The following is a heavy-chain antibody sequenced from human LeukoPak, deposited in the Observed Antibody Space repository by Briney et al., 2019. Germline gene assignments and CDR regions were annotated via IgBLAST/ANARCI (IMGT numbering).Heavy chain of an antibody. D-gene: IGHD2-15*01. J-gene: IGHJ4*02. CDR2: IIPILGIA. Sequence: SVKVSCKASGYTFTSYGISWVRQAPGQGLEWMGRIIPILGIANYAQKFQGRVTITADKSTSTAYMELSSLRSEDTAVYYCARKLGYCSGGSCYNREYYFDYWGQGTLVTVSS. CDR1: GYTFTSYG. V-gene: IGHV1-69*04. CDR3: ARKLGYCSGGSCYNREYYFDY.